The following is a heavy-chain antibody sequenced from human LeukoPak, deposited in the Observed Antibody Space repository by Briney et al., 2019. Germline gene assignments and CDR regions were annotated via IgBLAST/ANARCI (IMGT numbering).Heavy chain of an antibody. D-gene: IGHD4-17*01. CDR1: GFTFSSYE. Sequence: GGSLRLSCAASGFTFSSYEMNWVRQAPGKGLEWVSYISSSGSTIYYADSVKGRFTISRDNAKNSLYLQMNSLRAEDTAVYYCARGDYGDYWNYYYMDVWGKGTTVTVSS. J-gene: IGHJ6*03. V-gene: IGHV3-48*03. CDR2: ISSSGSTI. CDR3: ARGDYGDYWNYYYMDV.